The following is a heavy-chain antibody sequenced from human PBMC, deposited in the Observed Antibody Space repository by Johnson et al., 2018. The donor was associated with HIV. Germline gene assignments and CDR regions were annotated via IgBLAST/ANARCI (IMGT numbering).Heavy chain of an antibody. CDR3: ARAAIVVLPAGAFDI. J-gene: IGHJ3*02. CDR2: ISWNSGRI. CDR1: GFTFDDYG. Sequence: VQLVESGGGVVRPGGSLRLSCAASGFTFDDYGMSWVRQAPGKGLEWVSGISWNSGRIGYAASVKGRFTISRAKSKKTLYLQMNSLRLEDTAIYYCARAAIVVLPAGAFDIWGRGTMVTVSS. V-gene: IGHV3-20*04. D-gene: IGHD2-2*01.